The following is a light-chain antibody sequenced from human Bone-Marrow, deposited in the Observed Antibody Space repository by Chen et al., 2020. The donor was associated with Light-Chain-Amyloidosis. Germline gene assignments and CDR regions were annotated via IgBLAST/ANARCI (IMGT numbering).Light chain of an antibody. Sequence: QSHLPSPSSVSGSPAQFITISCPVTSSDVGGDNHVSWYQQHPDKAPKLMIYEVTNRPSWVPDRFSGSKSDNTASLTISGLQTEDEADYFCSSYTITNTLVFGSGTRVTVL. CDR3: SSYTITNTLV. J-gene: IGLJ1*01. CDR1: SSDVGGDNH. V-gene: IGLV2-14*01. CDR2: EVT.